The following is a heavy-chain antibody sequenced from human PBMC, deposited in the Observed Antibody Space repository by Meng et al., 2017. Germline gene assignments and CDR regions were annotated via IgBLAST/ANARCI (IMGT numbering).Heavy chain of an antibody. CDR3: ARDGHVGYFDY. Sequence: ESLKISCTVSGGSISSYYWSWIRQPPGKGLEWIGYIYYSGSTNYNPSLKSRVTISVDTSKNQFSLKLSSVTAADTAVYYCARDGHVGYFDYWGQGTLVTVSS. CDR1: GGSISSYY. J-gene: IGHJ4*02. V-gene: IGHV4-59*01. CDR2: IYYSGST.